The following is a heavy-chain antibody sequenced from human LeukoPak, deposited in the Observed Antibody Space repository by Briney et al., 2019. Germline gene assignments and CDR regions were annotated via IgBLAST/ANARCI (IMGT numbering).Heavy chain of an antibody. CDR3: ARDIYGGNAFDY. J-gene: IGHJ4*02. Sequence: SETLSLTCTVSGGSISNYYWSWIRQPPGKGLEWIGYIYYSGSTNYNPSLKSRGTISVDTSKNHFSLKLSSVTAADTAVYYCARDIYGGNAFDYWGQGNLVTVSS. D-gene: IGHD4-23*01. V-gene: IGHV4-59*01. CDR1: GGSISNYY. CDR2: IYYSGST.